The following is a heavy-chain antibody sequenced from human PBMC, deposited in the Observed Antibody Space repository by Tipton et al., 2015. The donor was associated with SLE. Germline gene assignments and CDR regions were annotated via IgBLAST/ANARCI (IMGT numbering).Heavy chain of an antibody. Sequence: LRLSCNVSGVSITSGGYYWTWIRQRPGTGPEWIGTVYFNVRMYYNPSLKSRMTMSLDTSKNQLSLKLSSMTAADTAVYYCARRRGSSWYEDYFDYWGQGTLVTVSS. D-gene: IGHD6-13*01. CDR2: VYFNVRM. CDR1: GVSITSGGYY. J-gene: IGHJ4*02. CDR3: ARRRGSSWYEDYFDY. V-gene: IGHV4-31*03.